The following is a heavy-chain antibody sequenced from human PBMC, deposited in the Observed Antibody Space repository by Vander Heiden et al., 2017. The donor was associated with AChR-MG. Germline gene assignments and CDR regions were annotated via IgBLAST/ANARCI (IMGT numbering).Heavy chain of an antibody. J-gene: IGHJ6*02. CDR2: MNPNSGNT. Sequence: QVQLVQSGAEVKKPGASVTVSCKASGSTFTSYDINWVRQATGQGLEWMGWMNPNSGNTGYAQKFQGRVTMTRNTSISTAYMELSSLRSEDTAVYYCARGPYYDILTGYYGGMDVWGQGTTVTVSS. CDR1: GSTFTSYD. CDR3: ARGPYYDILTGYYGGMDV. V-gene: IGHV1-8*01. D-gene: IGHD3-9*01.